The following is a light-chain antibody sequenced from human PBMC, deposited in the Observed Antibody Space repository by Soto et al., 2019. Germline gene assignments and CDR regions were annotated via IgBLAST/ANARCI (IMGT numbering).Light chain of an antibody. Sequence: DCQMTQSPSSLSASVGDRVTITCRASQSFSTYLAWYQQKPGKVPKLLISGISTLQSGVPSRFSGSGYGTEFTLTISNLQPEDVATYYCQKYNTAPLTFGGGTKVDNK. J-gene: IGKJ4*01. CDR2: GIS. V-gene: IGKV1-27*01. CDR3: QKYNTAPLT. CDR1: QSFSTY.